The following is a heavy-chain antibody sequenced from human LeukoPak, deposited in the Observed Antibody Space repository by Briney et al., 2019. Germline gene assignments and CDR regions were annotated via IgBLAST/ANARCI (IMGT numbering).Heavy chain of an antibody. CDR3: VRESEYDHSASFDY. D-gene: IGHD3-22*01. Sequence: GGSLRLSCAASGFTFTAYLIHWGRQAPGKGLEWGAVMSSDGNAMFYADSVKGRFTISRDNSKNTLYLQMNSLRAEDTAVYYCVRESEYDHSASFDYWGHGTPVTVSS. J-gene: IGHJ4*01. CDR1: GFTFTAYL. CDR2: MSSDGNAM. V-gene: IGHV3-30-3*01.